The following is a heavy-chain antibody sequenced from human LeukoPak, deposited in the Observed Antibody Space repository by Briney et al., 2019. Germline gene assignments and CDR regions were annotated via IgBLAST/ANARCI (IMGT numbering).Heavy chain of an antibody. CDR3: AILESYYYNMDV. CDR2: ISSDGTTT. CDR1: GFTFSGYW. J-gene: IGHJ6*02. Sequence: GGSLRLSCAASGFTFSGYWMHWIRQAPGKGLVWLSRISSDGTTTFYADSVKGRFTISRDNAKNTLYLLMNSLRAEDSAVYYCAILESYYYNMDVWGQGTTVTVSS. V-gene: IGHV3-74*01.